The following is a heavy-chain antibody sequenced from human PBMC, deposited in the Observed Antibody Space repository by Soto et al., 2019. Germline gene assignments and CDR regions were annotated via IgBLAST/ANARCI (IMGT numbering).Heavy chain of an antibody. Sequence: GGSLRLSCAASGFTFSSYGMHWVRQAPGKGLEWVAVISYDGSNKYYADSVKGRFTISRDNSKNTLYLQMNSLRAEDTAVYYCAATEGDYVWGSYRFTFDYWGQGTLVTVSS. CDR1: GFTFSSYG. V-gene: IGHV3-30*03. CDR3: AATEGDYVWGSYRFTFDY. D-gene: IGHD3-16*02. CDR2: ISYDGSNK. J-gene: IGHJ4*02.